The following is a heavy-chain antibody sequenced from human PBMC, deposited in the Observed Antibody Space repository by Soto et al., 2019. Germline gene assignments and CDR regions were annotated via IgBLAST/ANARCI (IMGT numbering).Heavy chain of an antibody. CDR2: IYYSGST. CDR3: ARERFGELLPFDY. D-gene: IGHD3-10*01. Sequence: SETLSLTCTVSGGSISSSSYYWGWIRQPPGKGLEWIGSIYYSGSTYHNPSLKSRVTISVDTSKNQFSLKLSSVTAADTAVYYCARERFGELLPFDYWGQGTLVTVSS. J-gene: IGHJ4*02. CDR1: GGSISSSSYY. V-gene: IGHV4-39*02.